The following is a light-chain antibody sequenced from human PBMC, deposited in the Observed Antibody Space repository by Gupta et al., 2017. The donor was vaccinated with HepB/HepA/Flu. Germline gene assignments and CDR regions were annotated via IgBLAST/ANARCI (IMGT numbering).Light chain of an antibody. Sequence: VSGPPGQRVTISCTGSSSNIGAGYDVHWYQQLPGTAPKLLIYGNSNRPSGVPDRFSGSKSGTSASLAITGLQAEDEADYYCQSYDSSLSGPVVFGGGTKLTVL. CDR2: GNS. CDR1: SSNIGAGYD. J-gene: IGLJ3*02. V-gene: IGLV1-40*01. CDR3: QSYDSSLSGPVV.